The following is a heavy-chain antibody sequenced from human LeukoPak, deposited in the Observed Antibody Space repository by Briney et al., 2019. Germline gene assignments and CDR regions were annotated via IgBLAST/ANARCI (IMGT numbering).Heavy chain of an antibody. J-gene: IGHJ4*02. D-gene: IGHD3-16*01. CDR1: GGSFSGYY. Sequence: PSETLSLTCAVYGGSFSGYYWTLIRQPPGKGLEWIGEINHSGSTNYNPSLKSRVAISIDTSKNQFSLKLSSVTAADPAVYYCARDGLRRRIMTTFGGGGQFDYWGQGTLVTVSS. CDR3: ARDGLRRRIMTTFGGGGQFDY. CDR2: INHSGST. V-gene: IGHV4-34*01.